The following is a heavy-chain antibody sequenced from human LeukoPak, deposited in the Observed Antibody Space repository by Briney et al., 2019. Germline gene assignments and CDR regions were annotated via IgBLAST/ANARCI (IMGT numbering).Heavy chain of an antibody. CDR2: TKSKTDGGTT. CDR3: TTETNWYFDL. Sequence: GGSLRLSCAASGFTFTNAWMSWVRQAPGKGLEWIGRTKSKTDGGTTDYAAPVKGRFTISRDDSENTLYLQMNSLKTEDTAVYFCTTETNWYFDLWGRGTLVTVSS. V-gene: IGHV3-15*01. J-gene: IGHJ2*01. CDR1: GFTFTNAW. D-gene: IGHD1-1*01.